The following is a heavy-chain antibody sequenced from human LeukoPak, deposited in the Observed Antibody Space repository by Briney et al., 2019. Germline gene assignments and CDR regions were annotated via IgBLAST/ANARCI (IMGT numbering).Heavy chain of an antibody. CDR2: INHSGST. CDR1: GGSFSGYY. Sequence: SETLSLTCAVYGGSFSGYYWSWIRQPPGKGLEWIGEINHSGSTNYNPSLKSRVTISVDTSKNQFSLKLSSVTAADTAVYYCARTSEGGYTFREYNWFDPWGQGTLVTVSS. V-gene: IGHV4-34*01. CDR3: ARTSEGGYTFREYNWFDP. D-gene: IGHD3-10*01. J-gene: IGHJ5*02.